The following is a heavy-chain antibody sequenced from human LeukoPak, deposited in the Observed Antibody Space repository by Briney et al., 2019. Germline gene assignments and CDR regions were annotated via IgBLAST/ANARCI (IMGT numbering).Heavy chain of an antibody. D-gene: IGHD4-17*01. CDR1: GFTFSSYS. J-gene: IGHJ4*02. V-gene: IGHV3-21*01. Sequence: PGGSLRLSCAASGFTFSSYSMNWVRQAPGNGLEWVSSISSSSSYIYYADSVKGRFTISRDNAKNSLYLQMNSLRAEDTAVYYCARVLHDYGDYYFDYWGQGTLVTVSS. CDR2: ISSSSSYI. CDR3: ARVLHDYGDYYFDY.